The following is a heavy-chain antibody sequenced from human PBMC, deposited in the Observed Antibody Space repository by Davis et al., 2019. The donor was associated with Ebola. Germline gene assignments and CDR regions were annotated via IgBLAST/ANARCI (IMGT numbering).Heavy chain of an antibody. CDR3: ARENWNENYYYGMDV. CDR2: INSDGSYT. V-gene: IGHV3-74*01. Sequence: PGGSLRLSCAASGFTFSSYAMSWVRQAPGKGLVWVSRINSDGSYTTYADSVRGRFTISRDNAKNTLDLQMNSLRAGDTAVYYCARENWNENYYYGMDVWGQGTTVTVSS. CDR1: GFTFSSYA. J-gene: IGHJ6*02. D-gene: IGHD1-1*01.